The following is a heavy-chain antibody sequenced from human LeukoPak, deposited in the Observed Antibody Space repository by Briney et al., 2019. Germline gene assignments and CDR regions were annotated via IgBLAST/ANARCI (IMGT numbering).Heavy chain of an antibody. V-gene: IGHV3-30-3*01. CDR3: AKDHERRVYTSGTPYYFDH. CDR1: GFTFSSYA. CDR2: ISYDGSNK. D-gene: IGHD2-15*01. Sequence: PGRSLRLSCAASGFTFSSYAMHWVRQAPGKGLEWVAVISYDGSNKYYADSVKGRFTISRDNSENTLYLQMDSLRAEDTAIYYCAKDHERRVYTSGTPYYFDHWGQGTLVTVSS. J-gene: IGHJ4*02.